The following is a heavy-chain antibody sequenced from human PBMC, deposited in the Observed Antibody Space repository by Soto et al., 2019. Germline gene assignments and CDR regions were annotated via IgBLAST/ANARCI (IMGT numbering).Heavy chain of an antibody. CDR2: INPNSGGT. CDR1: GYTFTGYY. V-gene: IGHV1-2*04. Sequence: GASVKVSCKASGYTFTGYYMHWVRQAPGQGLEWMGWINPNSGGTNYAQKFQGWVTMTRDTSISTAYMELSRLRSGDTAVYYCARDMGIVATYYYYGMDVWGQGXTVTVSS. J-gene: IGHJ6*02. CDR3: ARDMGIVATYYYYGMDV. D-gene: IGHD5-12*01.